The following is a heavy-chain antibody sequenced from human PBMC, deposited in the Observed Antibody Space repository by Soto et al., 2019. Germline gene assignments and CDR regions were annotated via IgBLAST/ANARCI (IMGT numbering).Heavy chain of an antibody. CDR1: GYTFTGYY. D-gene: IGHD2-8*02. V-gene: IGHV1-2*02. CDR3: AREVWSQANWFDP. Sequence: ASVKVSCKASGYTFTGYYMHWVRQAPGQGLEWMGWINLNSGGTNYAQKFQGRVTMTRDTSISTAYMELSSVTAADTAVYYCAREVWSQANWFDPWGQGTLVTVSS. CDR2: INLNSGGT. J-gene: IGHJ5*02.